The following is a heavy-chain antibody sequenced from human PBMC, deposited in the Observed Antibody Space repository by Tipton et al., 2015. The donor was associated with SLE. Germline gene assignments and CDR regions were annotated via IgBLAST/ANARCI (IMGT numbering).Heavy chain of an antibody. V-gene: IGHV4-39*07. Sequence: TLSLTCTVSGGSISSSSHYWAWIRQPPGKGLEWIGSVYYNGNTNSNPSLKSRVTISVDKSKNQFSLKLSSVTVADTAVYYCAREKAGYDFWSGSYYYYGMDVWGQGTTVTVSS. CDR2: VYYNGNT. D-gene: IGHD3-3*01. CDR1: GGSISSSSHY. J-gene: IGHJ6*02. CDR3: AREKAGYDFWSGSYYYYGMDV.